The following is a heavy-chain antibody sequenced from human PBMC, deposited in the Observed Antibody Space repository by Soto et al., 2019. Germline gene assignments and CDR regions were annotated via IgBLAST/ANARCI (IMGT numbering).Heavy chain of an antibody. D-gene: IGHD1-26*01. Sequence: DSVKGRFTISRDNSKNTVYLQMNSLRDEDKAVYYCARATSGSFDALDIWGQGTMVTVSS. J-gene: IGHJ3*02. CDR3: ARATSGSFDALDI. V-gene: IGHV3-30*07.